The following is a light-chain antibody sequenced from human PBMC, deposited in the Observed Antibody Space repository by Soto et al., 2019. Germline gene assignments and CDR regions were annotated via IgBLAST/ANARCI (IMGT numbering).Light chain of an antibody. V-gene: IGKV1-33*01. Sequence: DIQMTQSPSSLSASVGDRVTITCQASRDISVYLNWYQQKPGRPPKLLVYDASNLQTGVPSRFSGSGSGTHFTFTISSLQPEDIATYYCQQNDNLPPYTFGQGTKLEIK. CDR1: RDISVY. CDR2: DAS. CDR3: QQNDNLPPYT. J-gene: IGKJ2*01.